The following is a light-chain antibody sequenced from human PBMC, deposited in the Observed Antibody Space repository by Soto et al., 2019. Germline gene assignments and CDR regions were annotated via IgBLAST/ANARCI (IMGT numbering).Light chain of an antibody. CDR3: QQYGSSPPT. CDR1: QSVSSSY. Sequence: EIVLTQSPGTLSLSPGERATLSCRASQSVSSSYLAWYQQKPGQAPRLLIYGXSSRATGIPDRFSGSGSGTDFXXTXXXXXPEDFAVYYCQQYGSSPPTFGQGTKLEIK. CDR2: GXS. J-gene: IGKJ2*01. V-gene: IGKV3-20*01.